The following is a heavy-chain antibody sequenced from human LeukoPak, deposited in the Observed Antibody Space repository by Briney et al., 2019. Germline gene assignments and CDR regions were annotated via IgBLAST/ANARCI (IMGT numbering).Heavy chain of an antibody. Sequence: PSETLSLTCTVSVGSICSGGYYWSWIRQHPGKGLEWIGYIHYSGSTYYNPSLKSRVTISVDTSKNQFSLKLSSVTAADTAVYYCARHRPYLNWFDPWGKGTLVTVSS. D-gene: IGHD2/OR15-2a*01. J-gene: IGHJ5*02. CDR3: ARHRPYLNWFDP. CDR2: IHYSGST. V-gene: IGHV4-31*03. CDR1: VGSICSGGYY.